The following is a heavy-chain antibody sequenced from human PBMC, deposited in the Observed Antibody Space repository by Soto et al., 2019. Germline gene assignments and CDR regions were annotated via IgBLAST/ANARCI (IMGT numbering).Heavy chain of an antibody. CDR1: GGTFSSYA. CDR2: IIPIFGTA. Sequence: EASVKVSCKASGGTFSSYAISWVRQAPGQGLEWMGGIIPIFGTANYAQKFQGRVTITADESTSTAYMELSSLRSEDTAVYYCARGGLTIFGVVIMSHYYYYYGMDVWGQGTTVTVSS. V-gene: IGHV1-69*13. CDR3: ARGGLTIFGVVIMSHYYYYYGMDV. D-gene: IGHD3-3*01. J-gene: IGHJ6*02.